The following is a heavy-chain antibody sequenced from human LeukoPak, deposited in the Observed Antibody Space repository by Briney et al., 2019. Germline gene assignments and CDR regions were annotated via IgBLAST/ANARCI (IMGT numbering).Heavy chain of an antibody. J-gene: IGHJ4*02. V-gene: IGHV3-33*06. CDR1: GFIFNHHA. D-gene: IGHD4-11*01. CDR3: AKDAQRGFDYSNSLEY. Sequence: SGGSLRLSCAASGFIFNHHAMHWVRQAPGKGLEWVAVIWSDKSNKFYADSVRGRFTISRDDSRKTVYLQMERMTVEDTAIYYCAKDAQRGFDYSNSLEYWGQGALVTVAS. CDR2: IWSDKSNK.